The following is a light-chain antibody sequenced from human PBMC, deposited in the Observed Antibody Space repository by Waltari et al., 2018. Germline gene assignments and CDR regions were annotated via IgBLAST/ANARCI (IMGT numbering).Light chain of an antibody. V-gene: IGKV1-39*01. CDR2: AAS. CDR1: QRISSY. J-gene: IGKJ1*01. CDR3: QQTYSNFRT. Sequence: DIQMTQYTSCLPASVGDSVTIACRASQRISSYLNWYQQKPGQAPKLLIYAASSLQSGVPSRFSGSGFGTDFTLTINSLQPEDFAIYYCQQTYSNFRTFGQGTKVDVK.